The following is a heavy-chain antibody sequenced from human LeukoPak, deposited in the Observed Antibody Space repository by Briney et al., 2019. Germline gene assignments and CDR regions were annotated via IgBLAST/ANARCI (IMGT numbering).Heavy chain of an antibody. Sequence: GGSLRLSCAASGFTFSSYAMSWVRQAPGKGLEWVSAISGSGGSTYYADSVKGRFTISRDNSKNTLYLQMNSLRAEDTAVYYCAKDQLRWWYGDYVDWDWGQGTLVTVSS. V-gene: IGHV3-23*01. J-gene: IGHJ1*01. CDR3: AKDQLRWWYGDYVDWD. CDR2: ISGSGGST. D-gene: IGHD4-17*01. CDR1: GFTFSSYA.